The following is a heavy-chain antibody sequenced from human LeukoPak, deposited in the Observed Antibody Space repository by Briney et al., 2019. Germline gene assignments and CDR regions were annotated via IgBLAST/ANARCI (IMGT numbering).Heavy chain of an antibody. CDR2: ISGSGGST. D-gene: IGHD3-10*01. V-gene: IGHV3-23*01. J-gene: IGHJ4*02. Sequence: GGSLRLSCAASGFTFDDYAMSWVRQAPGKGLEWVSAISGSGGSTYYADSVKGRFTISRDNSKNTLYLQMNSLRAEDTAVYYCAKVGEVDYFDYWGQGTLVTVSS. CDR1: GFTFDDYA. CDR3: AKVGEVDYFDY.